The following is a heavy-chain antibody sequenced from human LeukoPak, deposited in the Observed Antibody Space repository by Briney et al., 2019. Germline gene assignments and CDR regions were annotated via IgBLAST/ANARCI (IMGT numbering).Heavy chain of an antibody. V-gene: IGHV4-59*01. Sequence: SETLSLTCTVSGGSLSSYYWSWIRQPPGKGLEWIGYIYYSGSTNYNPSLKSRVTISVDTSKNQFSLKLSSVTAADTAVYYCARWSSDAFDIWGQGTMVTVSS. CDR1: GGSLSSYY. CDR3: ARWSSDAFDI. D-gene: IGHD2-15*01. J-gene: IGHJ3*02. CDR2: IYYSGST.